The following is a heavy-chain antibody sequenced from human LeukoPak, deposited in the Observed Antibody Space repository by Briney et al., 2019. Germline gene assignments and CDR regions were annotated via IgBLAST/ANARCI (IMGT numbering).Heavy chain of an antibody. D-gene: IGHD2-21*02. J-gene: IGHJ4*02. CDR2: IWYDGSNK. CDR1: GFTFSSYG. Sequence: GGSLRLSCAASGFTFSSYGMHWVRQAPGKGLEWVAVIWYDGSNKYYADSVKGRFTISRDNSKNTLYLQMNSLRAEDTAVYYCARRAYCGGDCYPGAIDYWGQETLVTVSS. V-gene: IGHV3-33*01. CDR3: ARRAYCGGDCYPGAIDY.